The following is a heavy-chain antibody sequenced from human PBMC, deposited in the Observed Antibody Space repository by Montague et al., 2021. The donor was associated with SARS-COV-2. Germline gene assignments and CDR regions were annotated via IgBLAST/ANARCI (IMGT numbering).Heavy chain of an antibody. J-gene: IGHJ2*01. CDR3: ARSDLSVIVLVVYATRGGYFDL. V-gene: IGHV4-39*07. D-gene: IGHD2-8*02. Sequence: SETLSFTCTVSGGSISSNSCYWGWIRQPPGKGLEWIGSIYYSGSTYYNPSLKSRVTISVDTSKNQFSLKLSSVTAADTAVYYCARSDLSVIVLVVYATRGGYFDLWGHGTLVTVSS. CDR1: GGSISSNSCY. CDR2: IYYSGST.